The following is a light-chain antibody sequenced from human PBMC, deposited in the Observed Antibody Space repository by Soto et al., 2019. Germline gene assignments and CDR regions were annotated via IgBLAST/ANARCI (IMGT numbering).Light chain of an antibody. J-gene: IGLJ2*01. V-gene: IGLV3-21*02. CDR3: HVWDSSNDHP. CDR2: DDT. Sequence: SYELTQPPSVSVAPGQTAIITCGGNRIGSQSVHWFQQRPGQAPVLVVYDDTERPSGIPERFSGSNSGNTATLTISRVEAGDEADYYCHVWDSSNDHPFGGGTQLTVL. CDR1: RIGSQS.